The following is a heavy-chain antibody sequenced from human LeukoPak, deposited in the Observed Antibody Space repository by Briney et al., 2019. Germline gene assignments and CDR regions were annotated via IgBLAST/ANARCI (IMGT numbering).Heavy chain of an antibody. Sequence: GESLKISCKGSGYSFTGYWISWVRQMPGKGLEWMGRIDPSDSYTNYSPSFQGHVTISADKSISTAYLQWSSLKASDTAMYYCARLGTTVTTITDYWGQGTLVTVSS. D-gene: IGHD4-17*01. J-gene: IGHJ4*02. CDR2: IDPSDSYT. CDR1: GYSFTGYW. CDR3: ARLGTTVTTITDY. V-gene: IGHV5-10-1*01.